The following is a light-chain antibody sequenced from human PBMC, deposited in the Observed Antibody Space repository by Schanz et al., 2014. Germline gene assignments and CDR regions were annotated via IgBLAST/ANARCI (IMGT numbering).Light chain of an antibody. CDR3: SSYGGSNFVV. Sequence: QSALTQPASVSGSPGQSITISCTGTSSDVGGYNYVSWYQQHPGKAPKLMIYDVSNRPSWVSNRFSGSKSGNTASLTVSGLQAEDEADYYCSSYGGSNFVVFGGGTKLTVL. J-gene: IGLJ2*01. V-gene: IGLV2-14*01. CDR1: SSDVGGYNY. CDR2: DVS.